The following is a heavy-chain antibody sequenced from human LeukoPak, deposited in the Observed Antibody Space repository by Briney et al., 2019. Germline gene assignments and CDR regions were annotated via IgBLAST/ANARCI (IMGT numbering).Heavy chain of an antibody. CDR1: GFTFSSYA. D-gene: IGHD3-22*01. Sequence: GGSLRLSCAASGFTFSSYAMCWVRQAPGKGLEWVSAISGSGGSTYYADSVKGRFTISRDNSKNTLYLQMNSLRAEDTAVYYCAKHDSSGYYYYYYYGMDVWGQGTTVTVSS. V-gene: IGHV3-23*01. J-gene: IGHJ6*02. CDR2: ISGSGGST. CDR3: AKHDSSGYYYYYYYGMDV.